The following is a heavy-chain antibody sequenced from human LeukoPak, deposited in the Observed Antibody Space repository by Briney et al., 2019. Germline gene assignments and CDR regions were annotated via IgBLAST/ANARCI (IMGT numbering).Heavy chain of an antibody. CDR2: IRHDGNNK. CDR1: GFTFSNYG. D-gene: IGHD5-12*01. V-gene: IGHV3-30*02. J-gene: IGHJ6*03. CDR3: AKAVATSKIYYYYMDV. Sequence: GGSLRLSCAASGFTFSNYGMHWVRQAPGKGLEWVAFIRHDGNNKYYADSVQGRFTVSRDNSKNTLYLQMNSLRAEDTAVYYCAKAVATSKIYYYYMDVWGKGTTVTVSS.